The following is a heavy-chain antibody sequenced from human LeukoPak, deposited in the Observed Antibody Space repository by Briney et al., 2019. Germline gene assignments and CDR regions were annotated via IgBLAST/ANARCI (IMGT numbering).Heavy chain of an antibody. CDR1: GFTFSSYG. J-gene: IGHJ4*02. Sequence: SGGSLRLSCAASGFTFSSYGMHWVRQAPGKGLEWVAVISYDGSNKYYADSVKGRFTISRDNSKNTLYLQMNSLRAEDTAVYYCAIFRGSGGYWGQGTLVTVSS. CDR2: ISYDGSNK. V-gene: IGHV3-30*03. D-gene: IGHD3-10*01. CDR3: AIFRGSGGY.